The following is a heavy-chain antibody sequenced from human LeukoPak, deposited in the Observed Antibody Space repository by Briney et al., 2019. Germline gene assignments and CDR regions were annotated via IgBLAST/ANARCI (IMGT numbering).Heavy chain of an antibody. CDR2: VYYSGST. V-gene: IGHV4-39*01. D-gene: IGHD6-13*01. CDR1: GGSINSNSHF. CDR3: ARHLEYISSWKGYYFDY. Sequence: SETLSLTCTVSGGSINSNSHFWDWIRQSPGKGLEWIGIVYYSGSTYYSPSLKSRVTISVDTSKNQFSLELNSVTAADTAVYYCARHLEYISSWKGYYFDYWGQGILVTVSS. J-gene: IGHJ4*02.